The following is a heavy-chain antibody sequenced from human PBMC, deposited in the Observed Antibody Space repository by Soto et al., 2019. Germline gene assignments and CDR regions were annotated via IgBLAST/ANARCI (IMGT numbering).Heavy chain of an antibody. CDR1: GCTFSSYT. Sequence: QVQLVQSGAEVKKPGSSVKVSCKASGCTFSSYTISWVRQAPGQGLEWMGRIIPILGIANYAQKFQGRVTITEDKSTSTAYMELSSLRSEDTAVYYCARTESTVGYWYFDLWGRGTLVTVSS. J-gene: IGHJ2*01. CDR3: ARTESTVGYWYFDL. V-gene: IGHV1-69*02. D-gene: IGHD4-17*01. CDR2: IIPILGIA.